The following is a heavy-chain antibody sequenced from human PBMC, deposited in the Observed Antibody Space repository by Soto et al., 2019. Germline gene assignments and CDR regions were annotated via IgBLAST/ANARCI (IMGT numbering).Heavy chain of an antibody. J-gene: IGHJ4*02. D-gene: IGHD6-6*01. CDR1: GGSISSGGYY. Sequence: LSLPCTVSGGSISSGGYYWSWIRQHPGKGLEWIGYIYYSGSTYYNPSLKSRVTISVDTSKNQFSLKLSSVTAADTAVYYCARAGNEYSSSGLFDYWGQGTLGTVSA. V-gene: IGHV4-31*03. CDR3: ARAGNEYSSSGLFDY. CDR2: IYYSGST.